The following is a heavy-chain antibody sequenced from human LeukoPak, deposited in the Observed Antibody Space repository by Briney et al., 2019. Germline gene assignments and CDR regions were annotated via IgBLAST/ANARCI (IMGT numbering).Heavy chain of an antibody. J-gene: IGHJ4*02. Sequence: PGGSLRLSCAASGFTVSSNYMSWVRQAPGKGLEWVSGISWNSGSIGYADSVKGRFTISRDNAKNSLYLQMNSLRAEDTALYYCAKAGGSSWSVGRDRFDYWGQGTLVTVSS. CDR2: ISWNSGSI. V-gene: IGHV3-9*01. D-gene: IGHD6-13*01. CDR1: GFTVSSNY. CDR3: AKAGGSSWSVGRDRFDY.